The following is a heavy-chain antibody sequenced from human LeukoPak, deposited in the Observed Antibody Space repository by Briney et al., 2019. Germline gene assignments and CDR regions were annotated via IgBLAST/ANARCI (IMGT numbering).Heavy chain of an antibody. J-gene: IGHJ4*02. CDR3: ARGGVLWFGDLFDY. V-gene: IGHV4-34*01. D-gene: IGHD3-10*01. CDR1: GGSFSGYY. CDR2: INHSGST. Sequence: PSETLSLTCAVYGGSFSGYYWSWIRHPPGKGLEWIGEINHSGSTNYNPSLKSRVTISVDTSKNQFSLKLSSVTAADTAVYYCARGGVLWFGDLFDYWGQGTLVTVFS.